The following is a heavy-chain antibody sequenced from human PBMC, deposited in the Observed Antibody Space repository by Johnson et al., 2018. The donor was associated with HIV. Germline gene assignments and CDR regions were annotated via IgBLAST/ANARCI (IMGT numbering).Heavy chain of an antibody. Sequence: VQLVESGGGLVQPGRSLRLSCAASGFTFDDYAMHWVRQAPGKGLEWVSGISWNSGSIGYADSVKGRFTISRENAKNSLYLQMNSLRAGDTAVYYCARALARLDAFDIWGQGTMVTVSS. J-gene: IGHJ3*02. V-gene: IGHV3-9*01. CDR2: ISWNSGSI. CDR3: ARALARLDAFDI. CDR1: GFTFDDYA.